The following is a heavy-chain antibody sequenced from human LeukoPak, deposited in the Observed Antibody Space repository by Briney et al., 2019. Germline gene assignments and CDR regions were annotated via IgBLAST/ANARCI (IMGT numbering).Heavy chain of an antibody. CDR2: INPSGGGT. CDR3: ASSCSSTSCYGVWFDP. D-gene: IGHD2-2*01. V-gene: IGHV1-46*01. Sequence: GASVKVSCKASGYTFTSYYMHWVRQAPGQGVEWMGIINPSGGGTSYAQKFQGRVTMTKDTSTSTVYMELSSLRSEDTAVYYCASSCSSTSCYGVWFDPWGQGTLVTVSS. J-gene: IGHJ5*02. CDR1: GYTFTSYY.